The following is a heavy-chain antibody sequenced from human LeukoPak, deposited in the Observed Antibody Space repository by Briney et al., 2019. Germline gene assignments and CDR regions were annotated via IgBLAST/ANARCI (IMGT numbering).Heavy chain of an antibody. Sequence: ASVKVSCKASGYTFTSYYMHWVRQAPGQGLEWMGIINPSGGSTSYAQKFQGRVTMTRDMSTSTVYMEQSSLRSEDTAVYYCARDPYYDSSGYDGGGVYWGQGTLVTVSS. V-gene: IGHV1-46*01. CDR3: ARDPYYDSSGYDGGGVY. J-gene: IGHJ4*02. CDR2: INPSGGST. CDR1: GYTFTSYY. D-gene: IGHD3-22*01.